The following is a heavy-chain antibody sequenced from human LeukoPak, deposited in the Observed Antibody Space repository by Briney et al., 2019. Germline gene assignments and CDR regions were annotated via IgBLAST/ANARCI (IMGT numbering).Heavy chain of an antibody. J-gene: IGHJ4*02. CDR2: INHSGST. CDR3: ARSREGRRQQLVSDY. V-gene: IGHV4-34*01. Sequence: SETLSLTCTVSGGSISSYYWSWIRQPPGKGLEWIGEINHSGSTNYNPSLKSRVTISVDTSKNQFSLKLSSVTAADTAVYYCARSREGRRQQLVSDYWGQGTLVTVSS. CDR1: GGSISSYY. D-gene: IGHD6-13*01.